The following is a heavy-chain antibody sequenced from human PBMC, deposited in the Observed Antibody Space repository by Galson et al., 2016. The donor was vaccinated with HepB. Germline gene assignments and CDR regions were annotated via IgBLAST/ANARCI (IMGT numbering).Heavy chain of an antibody. CDR2: IKSVIDGETK. CDR3: TTDPPGPYYYETSGYYRTSDY. Sequence: SLRLSCAGSGFSFTSVWMSWVRQAPGKGLEWVGRIKSVIDGETKDYAKPVRGRFAITRDDTKNTLYLQMNSLKIEDTAIYYCTTDPPGPYYYETSGYYRTSDYWGQVTLVTVSS. J-gene: IGHJ4*02. D-gene: IGHD3-22*01. V-gene: IGHV3-15*01. CDR1: GFSFTSVW.